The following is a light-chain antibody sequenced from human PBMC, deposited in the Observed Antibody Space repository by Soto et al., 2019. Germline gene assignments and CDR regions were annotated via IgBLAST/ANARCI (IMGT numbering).Light chain of an antibody. V-gene: IGKV3-20*01. CDR3: QQYGSSPLFT. J-gene: IGKJ3*01. CDR2: GAS. Sequence: EIVXTQSPGTLSLSPGERATLSCRASQSVSSSYLAWYQQKPGQAPRLLIYGASSRATGIPDRFSGSGSGTDFTLTISRLEPEDFAVYYCQQYGSSPLFTFGPGTKVDIK. CDR1: QSVSSSY.